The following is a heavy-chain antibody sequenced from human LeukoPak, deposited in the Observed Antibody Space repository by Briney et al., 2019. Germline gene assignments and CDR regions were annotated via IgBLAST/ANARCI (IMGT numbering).Heavy chain of an antibody. J-gene: IGHJ5*02. V-gene: IGHV4-34*01. CDR3: ARDIGYCSSTSCPRVDNWFDP. CDR1: GGSFSGYY. D-gene: IGHD2-2*01. CDR2: INHSGST. Sequence: SETLSLTCAVYGGSFSGYYWSWIRQPPGKGLEWIGEINHSGSTNYNPSLKSRVTISVDTSKNQFSLKLSSVTAADTAVYYCARDIGYCSSTSCPRVDNWFDPWGQGTLVTVSS.